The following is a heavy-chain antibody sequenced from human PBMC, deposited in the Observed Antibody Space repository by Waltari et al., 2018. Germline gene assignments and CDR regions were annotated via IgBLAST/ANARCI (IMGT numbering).Heavy chain of an antibody. D-gene: IGHD1-1*01. Sequence: QVQLAQSGAEVKKPGASVKVSCKASGYTFTGYAMQWVRQAPGHRLEWMGWIHSNSGNIEVSQKFGGRVTITRDTSLSTAYMEMGSLRYEDTAIYYCVRGYHGGAWIVDYWGQGTPVTVSS. V-gene: IGHV1-3*01. CDR2: IHSNSGNI. CDR1: GYTFTGYA. CDR3: VRGYHGGAWIVDY. J-gene: IGHJ4*02.